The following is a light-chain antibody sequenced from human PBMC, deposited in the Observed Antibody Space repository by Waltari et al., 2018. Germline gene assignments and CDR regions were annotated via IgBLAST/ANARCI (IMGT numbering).Light chain of an antibody. CDR2: DIS. Sequence: QSALTQPHSVSGSAGQSVTISCTGTGSDYVSWYQQLPGKAPKLLIYDISNRPSGVPDRFSGSKSGTSASLTVSGLQAEDEADYYCCSFEDTWVFGGGTKLTVL. V-gene: IGLV2-11*01. CDR3: CSFEDTWV. CDR1: GSDY. J-gene: IGLJ3*02.